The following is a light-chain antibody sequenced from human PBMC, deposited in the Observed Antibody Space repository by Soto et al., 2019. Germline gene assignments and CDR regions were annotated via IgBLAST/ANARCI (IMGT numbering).Light chain of an antibody. Sequence: EIVLTQSPATLSLSPGERATLSCRASQSISSHLTWYQQKPGQAPRLLIYDASNRATDIPARFSGSGSGTDFTLTISSLEPEDFAVYYCQRRDWPLAFGGGTKVELK. CDR2: DAS. CDR1: QSISSH. CDR3: QRRDWPLA. V-gene: IGKV3-11*01. J-gene: IGKJ4*01.